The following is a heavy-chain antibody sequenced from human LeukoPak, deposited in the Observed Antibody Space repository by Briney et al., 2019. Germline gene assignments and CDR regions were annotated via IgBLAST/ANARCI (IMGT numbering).Heavy chain of an antibody. CDR1: GGSISSGSYY. V-gene: IGHV4-61*02. D-gene: IGHD3-10*01. CDR3: ARGLWFGELNDAFDI. Sequence: PSQTLSLTCTVSGGSISSGSYYWSWIRQPAGKGLEWIGRIYTSGSTNYNPSLKSRVTISLDTSKNQFSLKLSSVTAADTAVYYCARGLWFGELNDAFDIWGQGTMVTVSS. J-gene: IGHJ3*02. CDR2: IYTSGST.